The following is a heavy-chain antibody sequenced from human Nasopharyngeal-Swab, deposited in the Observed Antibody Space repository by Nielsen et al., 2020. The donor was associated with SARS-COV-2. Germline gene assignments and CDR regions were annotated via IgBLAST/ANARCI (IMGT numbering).Heavy chain of an antibody. CDR2: ISYDGSNK. CDR1: GFTFSSYA. D-gene: IGHD2-15*01. V-gene: IGHV3-30-3*01. CDR3: ARDGVAAAGIDY. J-gene: IGHJ4*02. Sequence: GESLKISCAASGFTFSSYAMHWVRQAPGKGLEWVAVISYDGSNKYYADSVKGRFTISRDNSKNTLYLQMNSPRAEDTAVYYCARDGVAAAGIDYWGQGTLVTVSS.